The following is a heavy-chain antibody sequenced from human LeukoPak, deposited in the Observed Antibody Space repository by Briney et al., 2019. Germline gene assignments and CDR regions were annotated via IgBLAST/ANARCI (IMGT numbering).Heavy chain of an antibody. V-gene: IGHV3-48*01. CDR1: GFTFSSYS. CDR2: INSNSKTI. D-gene: IGHD3-3*02. CDR3: ARDYPRSFSSDY. Sequence: GGSLRLSCAASGFTFSSYSMNWVRQAPGKGLEWVSHINSNSKTIYYTDSVRGRFTISRDNAKNSLYLHMSSLRAEDTAVYYCARDYPRSFSSDYWGQGTLVTVSS. J-gene: IGHJ4*02.